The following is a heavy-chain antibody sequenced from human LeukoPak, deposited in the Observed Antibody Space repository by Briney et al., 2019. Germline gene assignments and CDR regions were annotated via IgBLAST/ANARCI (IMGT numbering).Heavy chain of an antibody. CDR3: ARGGVPAAMGWFDP. J-gene: IGHJ5*02. CDR1: GFTFSSYS. V-gene: IGHV3-21*01. CDR2: ISSSSPYI. D-gene: IGHD2-2*01. Sequence: GGSLRLSCAASGFTFSSYSMNWARQALGKGLEWVSSISSSSPYIYYADSLRGRFTISRDNAKNSLYLQMNSLRAEDTAVYYCARGGVPAAMGWFDPWGQGTLVTVSS.